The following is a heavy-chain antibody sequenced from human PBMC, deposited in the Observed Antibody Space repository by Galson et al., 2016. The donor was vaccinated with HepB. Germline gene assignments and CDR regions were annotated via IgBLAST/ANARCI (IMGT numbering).Heavy chain of an antibody. D-gene: IGHD3-10*01. V-gene: IGHV1-18*01. CDR3: ARGYDSSGRSDFDY. Sequence: SVKVSCKASGCTFTNYGISWVRQAPGQGLEWMGWISAYNGGTRYAQKLQGRVTMTTETSTSTAYMELRSLRSVDTAVDYCARGYDSSGRSDFDYWGQGTLVTVSS. CDR2: ISAYNGGT. J-gene: IGHJ4*02. CDR1: GCTFTNYG.